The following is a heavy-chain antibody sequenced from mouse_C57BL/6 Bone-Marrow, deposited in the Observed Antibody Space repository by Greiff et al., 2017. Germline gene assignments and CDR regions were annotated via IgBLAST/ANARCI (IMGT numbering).Heavy chain of an antibody. CDR1: GYNFTSYW. D-gene: IGHD2-5*01. V-gene: IGHV1-55*01. CDR3: ARPYYSNYWYFDV. J-gene: IGHJ1*03. CDR2: IYPGSGST. Sequence: QVQLKESGAELVKPGASVKMSCKASGYNFTSYWITWVKQRPGQGLEWIGDIYPGSGSTNYNEKFKSKATLTVDTSSSTAYMQLSSLTSEDSAVYYCARPYYSNYWYFDVWGTGTTVTVSS.